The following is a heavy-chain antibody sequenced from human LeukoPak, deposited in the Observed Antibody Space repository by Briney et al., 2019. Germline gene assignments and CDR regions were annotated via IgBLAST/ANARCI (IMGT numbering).Heavy chain of an antibody. CDR3: ARDPTVTKGPSGDY. CDR2: IITDGITT. J-gene: IGHJ4*02. CDR1: GFTFSSYW. V-gene: IGHV3-74*01. Sequence: GRSLRLSCAASGFTFSSYWMHWVRQAPGKGLVWVSRIITDGITTNYADSVKGRFTISRDNAKNRLYLQMNSLRAEDTAVYYCARDPTVTKGPSGDYWGQGTLVTVSS. D-gene: IGHD4-17*01.